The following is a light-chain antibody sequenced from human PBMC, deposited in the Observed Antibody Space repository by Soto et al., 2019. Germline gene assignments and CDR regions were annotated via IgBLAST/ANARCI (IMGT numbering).Light chain of an antibody. Sequence: THSDIGNYNYVSWYQHLPGKAPKLMIYDVGSRPSGVSSRFSGSKSGNTASLAISGLQAEDEADYYCNSYRGAHPPFYASVPVTKVTVL. CDR2: DVG. J-gene: IGLJ1*01. CDR1: HSDIGNYNY. V-gene: IGLV2-14*03. CDR3: NSYRGAHPPFYA.